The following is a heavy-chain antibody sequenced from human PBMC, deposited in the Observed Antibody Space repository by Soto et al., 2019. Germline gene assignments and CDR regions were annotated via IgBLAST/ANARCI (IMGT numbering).Heavy chain of an antibody. D-gene: IGHD3-3*01. CDR2: ISGSGGST. CDR3: AKDGEPGLYYYGMDV. J-gene: IGHJ6*02. Sequence: EVQLLESGGGLVQPGGSLRLSCAASGFTFSSYAMSWVRQAPGKGLEWVSAISGSGGSTYYADSVKGRFTISRDNSKNKLYLQMNSLRAEDTAVYYCAKDGEPGLYYYGMDVWGQGTTVTVSS. CDR1: GFTFSSYA. V-gene: IGHV3-23*01.